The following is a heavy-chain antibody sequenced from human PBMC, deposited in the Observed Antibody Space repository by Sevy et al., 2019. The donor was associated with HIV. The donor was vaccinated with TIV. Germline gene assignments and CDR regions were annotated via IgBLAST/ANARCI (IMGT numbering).Heavy chain of an antibody. CDR3: AKPPEYSSSSPFDY. CDR1: GFTFSSYA. V-gene: IGHV3-23*01. D-gene: IGHD6-6*01. CDR2: ISGSGGSS. J-gene: IGHJ4*02. Sequence: GGSLRLSCAASGFTFSSYAMSWVRQAPGKGLEWVSAISGSGGSSYYADSVKGRFTISRDNSKNTLYLQMNSLRAEDTAVYYCAKPPEYSSSSPFDYWGQGTLVTVS.